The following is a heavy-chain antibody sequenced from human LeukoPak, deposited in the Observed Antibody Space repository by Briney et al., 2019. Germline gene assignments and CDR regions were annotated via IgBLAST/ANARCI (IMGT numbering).Heavy chain of an antibody. CDR2: MYHSGNT. CDR3: ARALTMVRGVKGYYFDY. D-gene: IGHD3-10*01. Sequence: PSETLSLTCTVSGYSIGSGYYWGWIRQPPGKGLEWIGSMYHSGNTFYNPSLKSRVTISVDTSKNRFSLKLSSVTAADTAVYYCARALTMVRGVKGYYFDYWGQGTLVTVSS. CDR1: GYSIGSGYY. J-gene: IGHJ4*02. V-gene: IGHV4-38-2*02.